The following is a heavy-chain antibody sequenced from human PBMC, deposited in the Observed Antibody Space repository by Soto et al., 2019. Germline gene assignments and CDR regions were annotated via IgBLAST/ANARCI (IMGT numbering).Heavy chain of an antibody. CDR1: GFTFSSYY. CDR3: ARDITPGGSPSGAFDI. Sequence: GGSLRLSCAVSGFTFSSYYMNWVRQAPGKGLEWVSHISSSSSTRYYADSVKGRFTISRDNAKKSLYLQMNSLRAEDTAVYYCARDITPGGSPSGAFDIWGQGTMVTVSS. J-gene: IGHJ3*02. CDR2: ISSSSSTR. V-gene: IGHV3-48*01. D-gene: IGHD2-15*01.